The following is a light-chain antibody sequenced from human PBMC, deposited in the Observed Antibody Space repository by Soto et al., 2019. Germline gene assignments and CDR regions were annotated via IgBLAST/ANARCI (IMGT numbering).Light chain of an antibody. J-gene: IGKJ5*01. V-gene: IGKV3D-7*01. CDR2: GAS. CDR1: QSVSTNY. CDR3: QQSYSTPIT. Sequence: IVLTQSPATLSLSPGERVTLYCGASQSVSTNYVAWYQQKPGQAPRLLIYGASTRATGIPARFSGSGSGTEFTLTISSLQPEDFATYYCQQSYSTPITFGQGTRLEIK.